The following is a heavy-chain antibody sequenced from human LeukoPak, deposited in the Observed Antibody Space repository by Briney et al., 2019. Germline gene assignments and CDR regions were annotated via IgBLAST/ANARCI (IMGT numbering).Heavy chain of an antibody. CDR1: GFTFSSYA. D-gene: IGHD6-13*01. V-gene: IGHV3-23*01. CDR3: AKVRTGYSSSWYDY. Sequence: GGSLRLSCAASGFTFSSYAMSWVRQAPGKGLEWVSAISGRGGSTYYADSVKGRFTISRDNSKNTLYLQMNSLRADDTAVYYCAKVRTGYSSSWYDYWGQGTLVTVSS. J-gene: IGHJ4*02. CDR2: ISGRGGST.